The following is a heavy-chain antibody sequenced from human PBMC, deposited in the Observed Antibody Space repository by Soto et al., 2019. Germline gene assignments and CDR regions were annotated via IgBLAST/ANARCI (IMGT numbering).Heavy chain of an antibody. CDR1: GYTFSSRG. CDR3: VRGARDNDWFFAL. V-gene: IGHV1-18*01. D-gene: IGHD1-1*01. Sequence: GPEVKEPGASVKVSCKASGYTFSSRGIYWVRQAPGQGLEWMGWISPHNANTHYAQSLQGRVTLTTDTSTGTAYMDLGSLRSADTACHFCVRGARDNDWFFALWGRGTPVYVSS. J-gene: IGHJ2*01. CDR2: ISPHNANT.